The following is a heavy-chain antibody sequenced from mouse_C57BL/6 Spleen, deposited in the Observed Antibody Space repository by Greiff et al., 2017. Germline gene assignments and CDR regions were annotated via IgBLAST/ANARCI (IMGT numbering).Heavy chain of an antibody. CDR2: IYPGDGDT. V-gene: IGHV1-80*01. CDR1: GYAFSSYW. CDR3: ARFDYDGGWFAY. D-gene: IGHD2-4*01. Sequence: EQLQQSGAELVKPGASVKISCKASGYAFSSYWMNWVKQRPGKGLEWIGQIYPGDGDTNYNGKFKGKATLTADKSSSTAYMQLSSLTSEDSAVYFCARFDYDGGWFAYWGQGTLVTVSA. J-gene: IGHJ3*01.